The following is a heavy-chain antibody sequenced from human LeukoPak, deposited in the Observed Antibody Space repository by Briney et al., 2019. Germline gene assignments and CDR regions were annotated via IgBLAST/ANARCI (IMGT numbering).Heavy chain of an antibody. CDR1: GFTFDDYG. D-gene: IGHD3-22*01. CDR3: AREIYYYDSSDYYYPYFDY. J-gene: IGHJ4*02. V-gene: IGHV3-20*04. CDR2: INWNGGST. Sequence: GGSLRLSCAASGFTFDDYGMSWVRQAPGKGLEWVSGINWNGGSTGYADSVKGRFTISRDNAKNSLYLQMNSLRAEDTAVYYRAREIYYYDSSDYYYPYFDYWGQGTLVTVSS.